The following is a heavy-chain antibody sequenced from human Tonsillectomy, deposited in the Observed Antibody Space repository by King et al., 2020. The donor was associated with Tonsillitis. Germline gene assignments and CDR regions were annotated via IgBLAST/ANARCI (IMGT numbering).Heavy chain of an antibody. Sequence: QLVQSGAEVKKPGESLKISCKGSGYSFTSYWIGWVRQMPGKGLEWMGIIYPADSDTRYSPSFQGQVTISADKSISTAFLQWSSLKASDTAMYYCAKTDAAMMGLNRYYFDYWGQGTLVTVSS. CDR3: AKTDAAMMGLNRYYFDY. J-gene: IGHJ4*02. V-gene: IGHV5-51*01. CDR2: IYPADSDT. CDR1: GYSFTSYW. D-gene: IGHD5-18*01.